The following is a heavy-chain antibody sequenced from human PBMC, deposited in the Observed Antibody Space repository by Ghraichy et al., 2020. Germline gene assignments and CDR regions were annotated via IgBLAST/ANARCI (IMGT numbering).Heavy chain of an antibody. CDR1: GSTFHSSA. Sequence: GGSLRLSCATSGSTFHSSALRWLPPAPCKVLEWVSAISGSGGRTYYADSVKGRFPISRDNSKNTLYLQMNSLRAEDPAVYYCAKGGGVVVVVAATDYYYMDVWGKGTTVTVAS. CDR3: AKGGGVVVVVAATDYYYMDV. V-gene: IGHV3-23*01. CDR2: ISGSGGRT. D-gene: IGHD2-15*01. J-gene: IGHJ6*03.